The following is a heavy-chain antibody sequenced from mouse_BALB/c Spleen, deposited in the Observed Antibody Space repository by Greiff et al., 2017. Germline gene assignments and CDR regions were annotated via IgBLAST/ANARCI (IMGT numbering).Heavy chain of an antibody. CDR1: GFTFSSFG. Sequence: EVKLMESGGGLVQPGGSRKLSCAASGFTFSSFGMHWVRQAPEKGLEWVAYISSGSSTIYYADTVKGRFTISRDNPKNTLFLQMTSLRSEDTAMYYCARHYYDYADYWGQGTTLTVSS. CDR3: ARHYYDYADY. V-gene: IGHV5-17*02. CDR2: ISSGSSTI. D-gene: IGHD2-4*01. J-gene: IGHJ2*01.